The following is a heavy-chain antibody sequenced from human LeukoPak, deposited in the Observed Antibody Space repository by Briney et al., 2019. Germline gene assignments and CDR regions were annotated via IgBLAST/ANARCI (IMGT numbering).Heavy chain of an antibody. CDR2: ISSSSSYI. J-gene: IGHJ4*02. V-gene: IGHV3-21*01. CDR1: GFTFSSYS. Sequence: GGSPRLSCAASGFTFSSYSMNWVRQAPGKGLEWVSSISSSSSYIYHADSVKGRFTISRDNAKNPLYLQMNSLRAEDTAVYYCARDQVNDYGDDTEFDYWGQGTLVTVS. CDR3: ARDQVNDYGDDTEFDY. D-gene: IGHD4-17*01.